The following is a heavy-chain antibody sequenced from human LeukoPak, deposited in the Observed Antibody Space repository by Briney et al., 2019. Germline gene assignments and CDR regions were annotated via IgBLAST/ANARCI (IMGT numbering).Heavy chain of an antibody. Sequence: PGGSLRLSCAASGFTFSSYAMSWVRQAPGKGLEWVSAISGSGGSTYYADSVKGRFTISRDNSENTLYLQMNSLRAEDTAVYYCAKGIQLWSHFDYWGQGTLVTVSS. CDR3: AKGIQLWSHFDY. D-gene: IGHD5-18*01. J-gene: IGHJ4*02. CDR2: ISGSGGST. V-gene: IGHV3-23*01. CDR1: GFTFSSYA.